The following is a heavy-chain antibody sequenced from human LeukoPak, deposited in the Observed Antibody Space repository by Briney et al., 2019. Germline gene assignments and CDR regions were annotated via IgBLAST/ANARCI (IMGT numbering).Heavy chain of an antibody. CDR3: ARVAYTSSWSNFDY. V-gene: IGHV1-2*02. J-gene: IGHJ4*02. CDR2: INPHSGAT. CDR1: GYTFTGYY. Sequence: ASVKVSCKASGYTFTGYYIHWVRQAPGQGPEWMGWINPHSGATNYAQKFQGRVTMARDTSTSTAYMELSSLTSDDTAVYYCARVAYTSSWSNFDYWGQGTLVTVSS. D-gene: IGHD6-13*01.